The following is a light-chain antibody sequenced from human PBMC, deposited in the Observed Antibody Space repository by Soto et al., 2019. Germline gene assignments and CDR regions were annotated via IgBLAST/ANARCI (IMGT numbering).Light chain of an antibody. CDR3: QQYFEWPPMT. Sequence: VMTQSPATLSVSPGERDTLSCWASETVATNLAWYQQKPGQAPRLLNSGESNRAAGISDRFRGSGSGTEFTLTCSRLRSEDSAIYYGQQYFEWPPMTFWQGTK. J-gene: IGKJ1*01. CDR1: ETVATN. V-gene: IGKV3-15*01. CDR2: GES.